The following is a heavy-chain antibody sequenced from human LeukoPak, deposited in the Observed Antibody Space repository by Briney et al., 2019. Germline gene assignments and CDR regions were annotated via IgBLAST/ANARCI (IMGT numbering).Heavy chain of an antibody. CDR1: GFTFSNHG. CDR2: ISYDGNVK. CDR3: AKDKGAMNSALDY. V-gene: IGHV3-30*18. J-gene: IGHJ4*02. D-gene: IGHD3-10*01. Sequence: PGRSLRLSCAASGFTFSNHGMHWVRQAPGKGLEWVSFISYDGNVKYYPDSVKGRFTISRDNSKNTLYLQMSSLKPEDTAVYYCAKDKGAMNSALDYWGRGTLVTVSS.